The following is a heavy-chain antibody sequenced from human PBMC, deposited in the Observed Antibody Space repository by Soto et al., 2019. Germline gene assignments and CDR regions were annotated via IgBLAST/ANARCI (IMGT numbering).Heavy chain of an antibody. V-gene: IGHV4-30-4*01. J-gene: IGHJ4*02. Sequence: SETLSLTFSVSCASVISGDYYWSCIRQAPGKGLEWIGYIYNSGGSYYNPSLKGRLTISIDTSKNQFSLKLNSVTAADTAIYYCVGTGTTDDYWGRGTLVTVSS. CDR3: VGTGTTDDY. D-gene: IGHD4-17*01. CDR1: CASVISGDYY. CDR2: IYNSGGS.